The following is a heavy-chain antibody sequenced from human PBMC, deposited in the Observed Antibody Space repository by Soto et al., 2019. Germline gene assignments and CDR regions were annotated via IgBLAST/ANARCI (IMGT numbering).Heavy chain of an antibody. CDR2: ISGSGGST. Sequence: EVQLLESGGGLVQPGGSLRPSCAASGFTFSSYAMSWVRQAPGKGLEWVSAISGSGGSTYYADSVKGRFTISRDNSKNTLYLQMNSLRAEDTAVYYCAKDRHDYGDYHDYWGQGTLVTVSS. V-gene: IGHV3-23*01. J-gene: IGHJ4*02. D-gene: IGHD4-17*01. CDR3: AKDRHDYGDYHDY. CDR1: GFTFSSYA.